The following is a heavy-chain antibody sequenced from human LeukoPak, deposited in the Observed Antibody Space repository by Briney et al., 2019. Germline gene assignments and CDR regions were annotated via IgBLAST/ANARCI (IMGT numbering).Heavy chain of an antibody. Sequence: SETLSLTCAVYGGSFSGYYWSWIRQPPGKGLEWIGEINHSGNTYYNPSLKSRLTISVDTSKNHFSLKLSSVTAADTAVFYCARLHWGSGGSGSFDYWGQGTLVTVSS. CDR2: INHSGNT. CDR1: GGSFSGYY. CDR3: ARLHWGSGGSGSFDY. V-gene: IGHV4-34*01. J-gene: IGHJ4*02. D-gene: IGHD7-27*01.